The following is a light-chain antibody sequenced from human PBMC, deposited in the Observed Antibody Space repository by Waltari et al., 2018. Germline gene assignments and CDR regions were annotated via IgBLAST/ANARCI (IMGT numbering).Light chain of an antibody. J-gene: IGKJ5*01. V-gene: IGKV3-15*01. CDR3: QQYNDWHLIT. CDR2: DAS. Sequence: EVVMTQSLATLSVFPGERPTLSCRASQNVSINLAGYQQKPGQAPRHLIYDASTRATGIPARFSGSGSGTEFTLTISSLQSEDFANYYCQQYNDWHLITFGQGTRLEIK. CDR1: QNVSIN.